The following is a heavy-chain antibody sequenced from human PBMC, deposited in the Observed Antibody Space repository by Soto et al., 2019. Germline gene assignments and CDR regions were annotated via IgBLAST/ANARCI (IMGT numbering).Heavy chain of an antibody. Sequence: GGSLRLSCAASGFTFSSYAMSWVRQAPEKGLEWVSAISGSGGSTYYADSVKGRFTISRDNSKNTLYLQMNSLRAEDTAVYYCAKALRLVVIPEYFQHWGQGTLVTVSS. D-gene: IGHD2-21*01. CDR2: ISGSGGST. CDR1: GFTFSSYA. V-gene: IGHV3-23*01. CDR3: AKALRLVVIPEYFQH. J-gene: IGHJ1*01.